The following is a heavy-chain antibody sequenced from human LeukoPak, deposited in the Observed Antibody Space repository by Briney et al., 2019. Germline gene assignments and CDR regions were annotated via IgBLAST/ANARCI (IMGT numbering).Heavy chain of an antibody. D-gene: IGHD3-16*01. CDR1: GGSISSSSYY. Sequence: PSETLSLTCTVSGGSISSSSYYWGWIRQPPGKGLEWIGSIYYSGNTYYNPSLKSRVTISVDTSKNQFSLKLSSVTAADTAVYYCARGVTRYYDPRNWFDPWGQGTLVTVSS. J-gene: IGHJ5*02. CDR3: ARGVTRYYDPRNWFDP. CDR2: IYYSGNT. V-gene: IGHV4-39*07.